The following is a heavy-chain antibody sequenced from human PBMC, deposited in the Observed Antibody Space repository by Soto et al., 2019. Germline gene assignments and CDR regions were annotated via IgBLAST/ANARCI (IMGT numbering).Heavy chain of an antibody. Sequence: LSLTCTVSGGSISSYYWSWIRQPPGKGLEWIGDIYYSGSTIYNPSLKSRATISVDTSKNQFSLKLSSVTAADTAVYYCARARYDSSGYYYFDYWRQGTLVTVSS. J-gene: IGHJ4*02. CDR2: IYYSGST. CDR3: ARARYDSSGYYYFDY. CDR1: GGSISSYY. D-gene: IGHD3-22*01. V-gene: IGHV4-59*01.